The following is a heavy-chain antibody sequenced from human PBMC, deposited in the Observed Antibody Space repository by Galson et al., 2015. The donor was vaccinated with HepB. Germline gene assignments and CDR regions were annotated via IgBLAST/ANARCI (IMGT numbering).Heavy chain of an antibody. Sequence: SVKVSCKASGGTFSSYAISWVRQAPGQGLEWMGGIIPIFGTANYAQKFQGRVTITADKSTSTAYMELSSLRSEDTAVYYCASSYYYDSSGYSPFDYWGQGTLVTVSS. J-gene: IGHJ4*02. CDR1: GGTFSSYA. CDR2: IIPIFGTA. V-gene: IGHV1-69*06. D-gene: IGHD3-22*01. CDR3: ASSYYYDSSGYSPFDY.